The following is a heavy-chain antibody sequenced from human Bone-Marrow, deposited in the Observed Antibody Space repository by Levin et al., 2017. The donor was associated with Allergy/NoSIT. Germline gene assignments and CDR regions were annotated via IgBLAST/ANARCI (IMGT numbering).Heavy chain of an antibody. V-gene: IGHV4-34*01. CDR3: ASRRYCSGGSCYLVRDNDAFDI. Sequence: SSETLSLTCAVYGGSFSGYYWSWIRQPPGKGLEWIGEINHSGSTNYNPSLKSRVTISVDTSKNQFSLKLSSVTAADTAVYYCASRRYCSGGSCYLVRDNDAFDIWGQGTMVTVSS. D-gene: IGHD2-15*01. CDR2: INHSGST. CDR1: GGSFSGYY. J-gene: IGHJ3*02.